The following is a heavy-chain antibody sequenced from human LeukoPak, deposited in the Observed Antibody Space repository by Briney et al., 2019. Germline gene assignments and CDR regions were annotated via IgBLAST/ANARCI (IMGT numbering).Heavy chain of an antibody. Sequence: SETLSLTCTVSGVSIYSSYYYWVWLRQPPGKGLVFIGSIYYDENTFQNPSLKSRLTISVDTSTNQFSLRLSSVTAADTAVYYCARQLAAGNDAFDVWGQGTMVTVSS. CDR3: ARQLAAGNDAFDV. V-gene: IGHV4-39*01. CDR2: IYYDENT. D-gene: IGHD2-15*01. J-gene: IGHJ3*01. CDR1: GVSIYSSYYY.